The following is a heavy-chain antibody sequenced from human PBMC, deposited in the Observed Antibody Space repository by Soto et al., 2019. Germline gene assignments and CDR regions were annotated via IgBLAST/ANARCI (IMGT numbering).Heavy chain of an antibody. CDR1: GFSLSTRGVG. Sequence: QITLNESGPPLVKPTQTLTLTCTFSGFSLSTRGVGVGWIRQPPGKALEWLALLYWDDDERYSPSLMSRLTLTKDTSKNQVFLTMTNVDPVDTATYYCAHRPRGFTYFFDYWGQGTLVTVSS. CDR2: LYWDDDE. CDR3: AHRPRGFTYFFDY. J-gene: IGHJ4*02. V-gene: IGHV2-5*02.